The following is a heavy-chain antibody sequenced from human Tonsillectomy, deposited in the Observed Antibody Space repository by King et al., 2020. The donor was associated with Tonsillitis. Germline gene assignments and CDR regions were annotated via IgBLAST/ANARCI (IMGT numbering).Heavy chain of an antibody. J-gene: IGHJ1*01. Sequence: QLVQSGAEVKKPGASVKVSCKASGYTFTAYYLHWVRQAPGQGLEWMGWINPNSGSTNYAQKFQGRVTMTRDTSISTAYMELSRLRSDDTAVYYCARGDSGGSDKGDVHHWGQGTLGTVAA. D-gene: IGHD6-19*01. CDR2: INPNSGST. CDR3: ARGDSGGSDKGDVHH. V-gene: IGHV1-2*02. CDR1: GYTFTAYY.